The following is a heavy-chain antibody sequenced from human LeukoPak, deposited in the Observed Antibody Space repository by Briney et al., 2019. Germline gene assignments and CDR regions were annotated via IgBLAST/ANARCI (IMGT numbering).Heavy chain of an antibody. CDR3: ARVKPNYYDSSAYGTFDI. D-gene: IGHD3-22*01. Sequence: ASVKVSCKASGYTFTSYYIHWVRQAPGQGLEWMGIINPSGGSTSYPQKFQDRVTMTRDTSTSTVYMELSSLRSEDTAVYYCARVKPNYYDSSAYGTFDIWGQGTMVTVSS. CDR1: GYTFTSYY. CDR2: INPSGGST. V-gene: IGHV1-46*01. J-gene: IGHJ3*02.